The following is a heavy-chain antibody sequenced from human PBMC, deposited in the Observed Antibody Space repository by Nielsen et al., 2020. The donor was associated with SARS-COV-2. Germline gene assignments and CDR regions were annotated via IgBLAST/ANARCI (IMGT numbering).Heavy chain of an antibody. V-gene: IGHV3-21*01. Sequence: GGSLRLSCAASGFTFSSYGMHWVRQAPGKGLEWVSSISSTSTYKFYSDSVKGRFTISRDNAKNSLYLQMNSLRAEDTAVYYCARDLVCSSTSCYSYGMDVWGQGTTVTVSS. J-gene: IGHJ6*02. D-gene: IGHD2-2*02. CDR1: GFTFSSYG. CDR2: ISSTSTYK. CDR3: ARDLVCSSTSCYSYGMDV.